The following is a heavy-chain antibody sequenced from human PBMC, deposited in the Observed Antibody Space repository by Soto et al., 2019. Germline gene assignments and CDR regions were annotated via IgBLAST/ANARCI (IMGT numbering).Heavy chain of an antibody. CDR3: ARDISGGMDV. CDR1: GGTFSSYA. Sequence: ASVKVSCKASGGTFSSYAISWVRQAPGQGLEWMGGIIPIFGTANYAQKFQGWVTMTRDTSISTAYMELSRLRSDDTAVYYCARDISGGMDVWGQGTTVTVSS. CDR2: IIPIFGTA. J-gene: IGHJ6*02. V-gene: IGHV1-69*05.